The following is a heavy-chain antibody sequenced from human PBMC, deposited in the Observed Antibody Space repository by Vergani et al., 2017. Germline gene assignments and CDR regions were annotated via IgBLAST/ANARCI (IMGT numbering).Heavy chain of an antibody. J-gene: IGHJ4*02. CDR3: ARDCRSGGSCY. CDR2: ISGSGGST. V-gene: IGHV3-23*01. Sequence: EVQLLESGGGLVQPGGSLRLSCAASGFTFSSYAMSWVRQAPGKGLEWVSAISGSGGSTYYADSVKGRFTISRDNAKNSLYLQMNSLRAEDTAVYYCARDCRSGGSCYWGQGTLVTVSS. D-gene: IGHD2-15*01. CDR1: GFTFSSYA.